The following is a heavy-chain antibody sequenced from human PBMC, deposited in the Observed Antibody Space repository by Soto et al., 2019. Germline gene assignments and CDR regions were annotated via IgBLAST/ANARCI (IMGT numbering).Heavy chain of an antibody. CDR2: IYSRGST. V-gene: IGHV4-31*03. J-gene: IGHJ4*02. CDR3: VRDRLGTPFGYLNY. CDR1: GGSISSGGYY. D-gene: IGHD3-16*01. Sequence: QAQLQESGPGLVKPSQTLSLTCTVSGGSISSGGYYWSWIRQHPGKGLEPIGNIYSRGSTYYNPSLTGRVIIFVDTAKKQYSLKQSAGTAADTAVYYGVRDRLGTPFGYLNYWGQGTLVNVSS.